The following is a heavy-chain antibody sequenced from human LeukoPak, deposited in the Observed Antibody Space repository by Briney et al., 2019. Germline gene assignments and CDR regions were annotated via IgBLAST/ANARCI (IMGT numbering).Heavy chain of an antibody. J-gene: IGHJ4*02. V-gene: IGHV4-34*01. CDR2: INHSGST. CDR3: AGIASRDGYSPFDY. Sequence: SETLSLTCAVYGGSFSGYYWSWIRQPPGEGLEWIGEINHSGSTNYNPSLKSRVTISVDTSKNQFSLKLSSVTAADTAVYYCAGIASRDGYSPFDYWGQGTLVTVSS. CDR1: GGSFSGYY. D-gene: IGHD5-24*01.